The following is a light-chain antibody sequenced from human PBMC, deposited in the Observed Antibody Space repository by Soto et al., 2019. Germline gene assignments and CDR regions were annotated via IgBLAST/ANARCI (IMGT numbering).Light chain of an antibody. J-gene: IGLJ1*01. Sequence: QSALPQPASVSGSPGQSITISCTGTSSDVGGYNYVSWYQQHPGKAPKLMIYEVRNRPSGISNRFSGSKSGYTASLTISGLQAEGEADYYCQSYDSSLSDSRVFGTGTKVTVL. CDR2: EVR. V-gene: IGLV2-14*01. CDR1: SSDVGGYNY. CDR3: QSYDSSLSDSRV.